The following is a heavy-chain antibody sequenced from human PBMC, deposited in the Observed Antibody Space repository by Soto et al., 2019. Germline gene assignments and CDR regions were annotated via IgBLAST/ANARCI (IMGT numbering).Heavy chain of an antibody. CDR1: GGSFSSYY. D-gene: IGHD2-2*01. CDR3: AGRDCSGTNCYYLDYYYMDV. V-gene: IGHV4-59*08. Sequence: QVQLQESGPGLVRPSETLSLTCTVSGGSFSSYYWTWIRQSPGKGLEWIGYIYYSGSTDYNPSLRGRLAISTDTSKNQFSLRLNSMTAVDTAVYYCAGRDCSGTNCYYLDYYYMDVWGKGTTVTVSS. J-gene: IGHJ6*03. CDR2: IYYSGST.